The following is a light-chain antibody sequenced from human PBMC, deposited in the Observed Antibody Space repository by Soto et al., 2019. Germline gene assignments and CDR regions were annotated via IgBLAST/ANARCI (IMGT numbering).Light chain of an antibody. CDR3: QHYNNWPPWT. Sequence: EIVMTQSPATLSVSPGEGATLSCRASQSVSSNLAWYQQKPGQAPRLLIYGASTRATGIPARFSGSGSGTEFTLTISSLQSEDFAIYYCQHYNNWPPWTFGQGTKVEIK. CDR2: GAS. V-gene: IGKV3-15*01. J-gene: IGKJ1*01. CDR1: QSVSSN.